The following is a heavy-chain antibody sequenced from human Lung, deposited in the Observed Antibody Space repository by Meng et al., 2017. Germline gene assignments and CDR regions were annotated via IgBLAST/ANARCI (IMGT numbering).Heavy chain of an antibody. CDR2: IWYDGSNK. CDR1: GFTFSSYG. D-gene: IGHD6-13*01. Sequence: VESGGGVVQPGRSLRLSCAASGFTFSSYGMHWVRQAPGKGLEWVAVIWYDGSNKYYADSVKGRFTISRDNSKNTLYLQMNSLRAEDTAVYYCARGGWYSSSSRVDYWGQGTLVTVSS. CDR3: ARGGWYSSSSRVDY. V-gene: IGHV3-33*01. J-gene: IGHJ4*02.